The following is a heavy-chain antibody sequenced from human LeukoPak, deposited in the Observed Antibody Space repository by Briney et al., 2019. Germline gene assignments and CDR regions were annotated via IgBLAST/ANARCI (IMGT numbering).Heavy chain of an antibody. CDR1: GFTLSNVW. CDR2: IRRKTDGETT. J-gene: IGHJ4*02. CDR3: VTDLVIKGYFDY. D-gene: IGHD2-21*01. V-gene: IGHV3-15*01. Sequence: KSGGSLRLSCAASGFTLSNVWMSWVRQVPGKGLEWVGRIRRKTDGETTDHAAPVKGRFTISRDDSKNTLYLQMNSLKTEDTAVYYCVTDLVIKGYFDYWGQGALVTVSS.